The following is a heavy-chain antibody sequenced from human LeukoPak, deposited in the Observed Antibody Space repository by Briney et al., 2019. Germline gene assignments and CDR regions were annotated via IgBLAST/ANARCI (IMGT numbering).Heavy chain of an antibody. V-gene: IGHV4-61*02. CDR1: GGSINGGNYY. CDR2: ISPSGST. J-gene: IGHJ3*02. CDR3: ARSEYSYGADAFDI. D-gene: IGHD5-18*01. Sequence: SETLSLTCTVSGGSINGGNYYWTWLRQPAGKGLEWIGRISPSGSTNYNPSLKSRVTISLDTSKNQFSLRLSSVTAADTAVYYCARSEYSYGADAFDIWGQGTMVTVSS.